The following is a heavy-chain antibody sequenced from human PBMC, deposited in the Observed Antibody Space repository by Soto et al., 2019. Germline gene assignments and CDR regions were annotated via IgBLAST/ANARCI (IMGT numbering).Heavy chain of an antibody. V-gene: IGHV1-69*02. CDR1: GGTFSSYT. J-gene: IGHJ4*02. D-gene: IGHD3-22*01. CDR3: ARAAELNLRYDTGGYYCDS. Sequence: QVQLVQSGAEVKKPGSSVKVSCKASGGTFSSYTVNWVRQAPGQGLEWMGRIIPTLGIANYAQKFQGRVTITADKSTGTAYMELRGLRSEDTAVYYCARAAELNLRYDTGGYYCDSWGQGTLVTVSS. CDR2: IIPTLGIA.